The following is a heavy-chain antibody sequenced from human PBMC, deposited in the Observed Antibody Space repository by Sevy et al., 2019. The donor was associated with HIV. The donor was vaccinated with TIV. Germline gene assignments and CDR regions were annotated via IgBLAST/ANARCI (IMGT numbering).Heavy chain of an antibody. CDR3: ARSKVGVGDAFDI. D-gene: IGHD3-16*01. CDR1: GFTFSSHW. J-gene: IGHJ3*02. Sequence: GGSLRLSCAASGFTFSSHWMQWVRQAPGKGLVWVSRLNYDGSYTNYADSVKGGFTISRDNAKSTLYLQMNSLRAEDTALYYCARSKVGVGDAFDIWGQGTMVTLSS. V-gene: IGHV3-74*01. CDR2: LNYDGSYT.